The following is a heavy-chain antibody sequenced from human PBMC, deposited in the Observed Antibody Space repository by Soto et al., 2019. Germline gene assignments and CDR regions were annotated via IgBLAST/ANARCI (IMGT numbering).Heavy chain of an antibody. CDR3: ARDAVRFLEWLLLYGYYYGMDV. J-gene: IGHJ6*02. Sequence: GGSLRLSCAASGFTFSSYAMHWVRQAPGKGLEWVAVISYDGSNKYYADSVKGRFTISRDNSKNTLYLQMNSLRAEDTAVYYCARDAVRFLEWLLLYGYYYGMDVWGQGTTVTVSS. CDR1: GFTFSSYA. CDR2: ISYDGSNK. V-gene: IGHV3-30-3*01. D-gene: IGHD3-3*01.